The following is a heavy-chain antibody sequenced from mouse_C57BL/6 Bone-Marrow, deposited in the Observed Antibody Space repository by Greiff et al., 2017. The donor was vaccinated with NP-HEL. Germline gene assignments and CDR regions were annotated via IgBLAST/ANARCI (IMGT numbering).Heavy chain of an antibody. V-gene: IGHV5-6*01. J-gene: IGHJ2*01. Sequence: EVKLVESGGDLVKPGGSLKLSCAASGFTFSSYGMSWVRQTPDKRLEWVATISSGGSYTYYPDSVKGRFTISRDNAKNTLYLQMSSLKSEDTAMYYCARHGLLFDYWGQGTTLTVSS. CDR1: GFTFSSYG. CDR2: ISSGGSYT. CDR3: ARHGLLFDY. D-gene: IGHD2-10*01.